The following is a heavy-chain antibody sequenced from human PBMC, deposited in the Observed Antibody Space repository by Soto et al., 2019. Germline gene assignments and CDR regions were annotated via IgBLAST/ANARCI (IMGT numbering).Heavy chain of an antibody. CDR3: AREQGSTRIDRLLNYGMDV. CDR2: IWYDASNK. V-gene: IGHV3-33*01. J-gene: IGHJ6*02. CDR1: GFTFSNYG. D-gene: IGHD2-2*01. Sequence: GGSLRLSCAASGFTFSNYGMHWVRQAPGKGLEWVAVIWYDASNKYYADSVKGRFTISRDNSENTLYLQMNSLRAEDTAVYYCAREQGSTRIDRLLNYGMDVWGQGTTVTVSS.